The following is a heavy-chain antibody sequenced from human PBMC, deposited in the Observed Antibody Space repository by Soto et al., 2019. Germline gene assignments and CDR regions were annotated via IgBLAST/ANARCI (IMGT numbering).Heavy chain of an antibody. J-gene: IGHJ5*02. V-gene: IGHV4-59*08. CDR3: ARLYYYDSSGYYPTLPFDP. Sequence: PSETLSLTCTVSGGSISSYYWSLIRQPPGKGLEWIGYIYYSGSTNYNPSLKSRVTISVDTSKNQFSLKLSSVTAADTAVYYCARLYYYDSSGYYPTLPFDPWGQGTLVTVSS. CDR1: GGSISSYY. CDR2: IYYSGST. D-gene: IGHD3-22*01.